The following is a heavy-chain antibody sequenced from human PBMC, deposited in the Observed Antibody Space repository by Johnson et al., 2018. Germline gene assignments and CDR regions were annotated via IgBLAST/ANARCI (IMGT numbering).Heavy chain of an antibody. Sequence: VQLVESGGGLVQPGGSLRLSCAASGFTFSSYAMSWVRQAPGKGLEWVSAISSSSSYIYYADSVKGRFTISRDNAKNSLYLQMNSLRAEDTAVYYCARVGWNQPAFDIWGQGTMVTVSS. V-gene: IGHV3-21*01. D-gene: IGHD1-14*01. CDR3: ARVGWNQPAFDI. J-gene: IGHJ3*02. CDR2: ISSSSSYI. CDR1: GFTFSSYA.